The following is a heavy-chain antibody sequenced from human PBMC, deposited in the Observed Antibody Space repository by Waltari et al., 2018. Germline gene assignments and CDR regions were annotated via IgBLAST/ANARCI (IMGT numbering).Heavy chain of an antibody. CDR1: GFTFGDYA. Sequence: EVQLVESGGGLVQPGRSLRLACTTSGFTFGDYAMSWFRQAPGKGLEWIGFIRSKTYGGTAEYAASVRGRFTISRDDSKGIAYLQMNSLRTADTALHYCSRDGLTVGYGSWFDPWGQGTLVTVSS. CDR3: SRDGLTVGYGSWFDP. D-gene: IGHD4-17*01. CDR2: IRSKTYGGTA. J-gene: IGHJ5*02. V-gene: IGHV3-49*03.